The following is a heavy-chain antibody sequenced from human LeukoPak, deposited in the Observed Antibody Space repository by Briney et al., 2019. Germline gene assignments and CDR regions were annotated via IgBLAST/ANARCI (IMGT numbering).Heavy chain of an antibody. CDR3: ARDLTTVTKGFDI. D-gene: IGHD4-17*01. V-gene: IGHV4-59*11. Sequence: SETLSLTCTVSGGSISSHYWTWIRQPPGKGLEWIGDIYYSGNTNYNPSLKRRVTISVDTSKNQFSLKLSSVTAADTAVYYCARDLTTVTKGFDIWGQGTMVTVSS. J-gene: IGHJ3*02. CDR1: GGSISSHY. CDR2: IYYSGNT.